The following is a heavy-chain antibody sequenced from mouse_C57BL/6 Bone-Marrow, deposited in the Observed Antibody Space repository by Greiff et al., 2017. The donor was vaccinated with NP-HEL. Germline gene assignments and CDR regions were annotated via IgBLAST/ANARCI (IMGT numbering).Heavy chain of an antibody. V-gene: IGHV10-1*01. CDR1: GFSFNTYA. D-gene: IGHD4-1*01. CDR2: IRSKSNNYAT. Sequence: EVQGVESGGGLVQPKGSLKLSCAASGFSFNTYAMNWVRQAPGKGLEWVARIRSKSNNYATYYADSVKDRFTISRDDSESMLYLQMNNLKTEDTAMYYCERLGRYKGKDAMDYWGQGTSVTVSS. J-gene: IGHJ4*01. CDR3: ERLGRYKGKDAMDY.